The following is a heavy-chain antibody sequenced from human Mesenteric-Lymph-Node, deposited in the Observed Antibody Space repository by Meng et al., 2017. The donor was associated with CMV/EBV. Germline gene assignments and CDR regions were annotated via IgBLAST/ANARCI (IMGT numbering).Heavy chain of an antibody. D-gene: IGHD4-17*01. Sequence: ETLSLTCAASGFIFSHYEMTWVRQAPGKGLEWVSAISASGGSTYYADSVKGRFTISRDSSKNTLYLQMNSLRAEDTAVYYCAKDLGGDYTNEDYYYGMDVWGQGTTVTVSS. CDR1: GFIFSHYE. CDR3: AKDLGGDYTNEDYYYGMDV. J-gene: IGHJ6*02. CDR2: ISASGGST. V-gene: IGHV3-23*01.